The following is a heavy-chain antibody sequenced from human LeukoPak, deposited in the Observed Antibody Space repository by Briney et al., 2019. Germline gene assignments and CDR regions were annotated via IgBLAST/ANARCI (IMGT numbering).Heavy chain of an antibody. V-gene: IGHV4-61*02. CDR3: ARIPPDGYYDMGAFDI. J-gene: IGHJ3*02. CDR1: GGSISSGSYY. CDR2: LYSSGST. Sequence: KPSQTLSLTCTVSGGSISSGSYYWSWIRQPAGKGLEWIGRLYSSGSTNYNPSLKSRVTMSVDTSKNQFSLKLSSVTAADTAVYYCARIPPDGYYDMGAFDIWGQGTMVTVSS. D-gene: IGHD3-22*01.